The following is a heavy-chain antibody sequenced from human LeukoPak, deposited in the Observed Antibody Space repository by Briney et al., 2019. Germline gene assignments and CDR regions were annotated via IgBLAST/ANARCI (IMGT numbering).Heavy chain of an antibody. CDR3: ARIAVGGSPASFDY. V-gene: IGHV1-18*01. Sequence: ASVKVSCKDSGYTFTSYVISWVRPAPGQGLEWMGWISAYNGNTNYAQKLQGRVTMTTDTSTSTAYMELRSLRSDDTAVYYCARIAVGGSPASFDYWGQGTLVTVSS. D-gene: IGHD3-10*01. CDR1: GYTFTSYV. J-gene: IGHJ4*02. CDR2: ISAYNGNT.